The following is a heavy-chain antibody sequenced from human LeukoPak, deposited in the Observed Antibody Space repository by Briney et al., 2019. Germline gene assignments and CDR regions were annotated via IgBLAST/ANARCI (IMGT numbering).Heavy chain of an antibody. Sequence: GGSLRLSCAASGFTFSSYAVSWVRQAPGKGLEWVSAISGSGGSTYYADSVKGRFTISRDNSKNTLYLQMNSLRAEDTAVYYCAKDRMVYDILTALVDYWGQGTLVTVSS. CDR2: ISGSGGST. V-gene: IGHV3-23*01. CDR1: GFTFSSYA. CDR3: AKDRMVYDILTALVDY. D-gene: IGHD3-9*01. J-gene: IGHJ4*02.